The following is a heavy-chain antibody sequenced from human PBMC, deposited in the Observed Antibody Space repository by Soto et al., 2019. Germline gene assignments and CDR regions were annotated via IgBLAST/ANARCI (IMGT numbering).Heavy chain of an antibody. V-gene: IGHV1-18*01. CDR3: ARHGSYFYYFDY. J-gene: IGHJ4*02. Sequence: ASVKVSCKASGYTFTSYGISWVRQAPGQGLEWMGWISAYNGNTNYAQKLQGRVAKTTDTSTSTAYMELRSLRSDDTAVYYCARHGSYFYYFDYWGQGTLVTVSS. D-gene: IGHD1-26*01. CDR2: ISAYNGNT. CDR1: GYTFTSYG.